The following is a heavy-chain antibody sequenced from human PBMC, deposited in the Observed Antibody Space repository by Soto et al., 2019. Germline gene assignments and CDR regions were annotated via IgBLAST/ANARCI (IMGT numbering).Heavy chain of an antibody. J-gene: IGHJ3*02. CDR1: GYTFTTYA. V-gene: IGHV1-3*01. CDR2: INADNGIT. D-gene: IGHD3-22*01. Sequence: ASVKVSCKASGYTFTTYAMHWVRQAPGQRLEWMGWINADNGITNYSQKLQGRVTMTTDTSTNTAYMELRSLRSDDTAVYYCASSRSITYYYDSSGYGFETAFDIWGQGTMVTVSS. CDR3: ASSRSITYYYDSSGYGFETAFDI.